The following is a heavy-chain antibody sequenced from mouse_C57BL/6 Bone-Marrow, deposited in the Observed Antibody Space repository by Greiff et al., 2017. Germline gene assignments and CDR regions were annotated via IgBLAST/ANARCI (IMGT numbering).Heavy chain of an antibody. Sequence: QVQLQQSGAELVKPGASVKLSCKASGYTFTEYTIHWVKQRSGQGLEWIGWFYPGSGSIKYNEKFKDKATLTADKSSSTVYMELSRLTSEDSAVYCGARHVYYGSSYGYFDYWGQGTTLTVSS. CDR1: GYTFTEYT. D-gene: IGHD1-1*01. V-gene: IGHV1-62-2*01. CDR3: ARHVYYGSSYGYFDY. CDR2: FYPGSGSI. J-gene: IGHJ2*01.